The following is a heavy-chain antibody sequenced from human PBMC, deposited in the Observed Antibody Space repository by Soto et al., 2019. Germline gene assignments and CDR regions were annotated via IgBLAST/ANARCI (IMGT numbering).Heavy chain of an antibody. D-gene: IGHD5-12*01. CDR2: IIPIFGTA. J-gene: IGHJ5*02. Sequence: GASVKVSCKASGGTFSSYAISWVRQAPGQGLEWMGGIIPIFGTANYAQKFQGRVTITADESTSTAYMELSSLRSEDTAVYYCATSGYDNNWFGPWGQGTLVTVSS. CDR1: GGTFSSYA. CDR3: ATSGYDNNWFGP. V-gene: IGHV1-69*13.